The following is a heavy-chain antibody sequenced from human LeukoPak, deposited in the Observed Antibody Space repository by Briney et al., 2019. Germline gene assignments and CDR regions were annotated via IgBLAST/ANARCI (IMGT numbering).Heavy chain of an antibody. J-gene: IGHJ1*01. CDR1: GGSISTYY. Sequence: PSETLSLTCTVSGGSISTYYWNWIRQPPGKGLEWIGYIYHSGSTNYNPSLQSRVTISVDTSKNQFSLNLNSVTTADTAVYYCARGGAARLHFQNWGQGTLVTVSS. D-gene: IGHD6-6*01. CDR2: IYHSGST. CDR3: ARGGAARLHFQN. V-gene: IGHV4-59*01.